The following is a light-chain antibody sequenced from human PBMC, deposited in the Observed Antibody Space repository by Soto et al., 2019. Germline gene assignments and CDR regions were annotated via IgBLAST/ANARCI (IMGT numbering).Light chain of an antibody. CDR1: QSISNSY. CDR2: GAS. V-gene: IGKV3-20*01. J-gene: IGKJ5*01. Sequence: EIVLTQSPGTLSLSPGKRATLSCRASQSISNSYLAWYQQRPGQAPRLLIYGASSRATGIPDRFSGSGSGTEFTLTISSLQSEDFAVYYCQQYNNWPLTFGQGTRLEIK. CDR3: QQYNNWPLT.